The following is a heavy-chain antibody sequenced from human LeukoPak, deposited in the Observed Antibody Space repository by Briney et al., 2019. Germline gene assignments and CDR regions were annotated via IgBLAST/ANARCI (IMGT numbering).Heavy chain of an antibody. Sequence: PSETLSLTCTVSGGSISSSRYYWGWIRQPPGKRLEWVGSIYYSESTNYNPSLKSRVTISVDTSKSQFSLTLSSVTAADTAFYFKQRTEYDFWSGYYGQFDYWGQGTLVTVSS. CDR2: IYYSEST. J-gene: IGHJ4*02. D-gene: IGHD3-3*01. CDR1: GGSISSSRYY. V-gene: IGHV4-39*01. CDR3: QRTEYDFWSGYYGQFDY.